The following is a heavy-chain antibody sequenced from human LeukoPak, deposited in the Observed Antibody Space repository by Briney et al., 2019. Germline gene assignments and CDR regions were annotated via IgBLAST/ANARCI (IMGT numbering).Heavy chain of an antibody. D-gene: IGHD2-2*01. J-gene: IGHJ6*01. CDR2: ISGSGGST. V-gene: IGHV3-23*01. Sequence: GGSLRLSCAPSGFTFSSYAMSWVRPAPGKGLEWVSAISGSGGSTYYADSVKGRFTISRDNSKNTLYLQMNSLRAEDTAVYYCAKDLVVPAAYYYYGMDVWGQGTTVTVSS. CDR1: GFTFSSYA. CDR3: AKDLVVPAAYYYYGMDV.